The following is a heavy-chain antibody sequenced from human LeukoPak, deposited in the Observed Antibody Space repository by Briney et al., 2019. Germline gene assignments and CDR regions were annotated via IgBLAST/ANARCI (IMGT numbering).Heavy chain of an antibody. Sequence: GGSLRLSCAASGFTFNTYSMNWVRQAPGKGLEWVSYISSGSSTIYYANSVKGQFTISRDNAKNSLYLQMNSLRAEDTAVYYCARRRVGVVPAAISYYYYMDVWGKGTTVTVSS. CDR2: ISSGSSTI. CDR3: ARRRVGVVPAAISYYYYMDV. CDR1: GFTFNTYS. V-gene: IGHV3-48*04. J-gene: IGHJ6*03. D-gene: IGHD2-2*01.